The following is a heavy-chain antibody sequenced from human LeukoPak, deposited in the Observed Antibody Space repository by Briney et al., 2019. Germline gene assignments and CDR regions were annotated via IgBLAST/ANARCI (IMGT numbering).Heavy chain of an antibody. V-gene: IGHV3-23*01. Sequence: GGSLRLSCAASGFAFSSYAMSWVRQAPGQGLEWVSAISGSGGSTYYADSVKGRFTISRDNSKNTLYLQMNSLRAEDTAVYYCAKGSIAAAGTFDIWGQGTMVTVSS. CDR2: ISGSGGST. D-gene: IGHD6-13*01. CDR1: GFAFSSYA. CDR3: AKGSIAAAGTFDI. J-gene: IGHJ3*02.